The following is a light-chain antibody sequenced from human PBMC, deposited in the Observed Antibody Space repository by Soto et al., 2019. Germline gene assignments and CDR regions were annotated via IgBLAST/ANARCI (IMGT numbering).Light chain of an antibody. CDR3: SSYAGGNNLYV. CDR2: EVS. J-gene: IGLJ1*01. CDR1: SSDVGAYNY. V-gene: IGLV2-8*01. Sequence: QSVLTQPPSASGSPGQSVTISCTGTSSDVGAYNYVPWYQQHPGKAPKLLIYEVSKRPSGVPDRLSGSKSGNTASLTVSGLQAEDEADYYCSSYAGGNNLYVFGTGTKVTVL.